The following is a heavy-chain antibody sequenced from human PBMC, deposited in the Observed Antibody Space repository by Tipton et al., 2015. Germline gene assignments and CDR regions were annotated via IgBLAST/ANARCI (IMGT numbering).Heavy chain of an antibody. D-gene: IGHD4-23*01. CDR3: ARARGRHGGLFDS. Sequence: TLSLTCAVYGGSFSGYYWSWIRQPPGKGLEWIGEINHSGSTNYNPSLKSRVTISVDTSKTQFSLKMSSVTASGTAVYYCARARGRHGGLFDSWGQGILVTVSS. CDR1: GGSFSGYY. CDR2: INHSGST. J-gene: IGHJ4*02. V-gene: IGHV4-34*01.